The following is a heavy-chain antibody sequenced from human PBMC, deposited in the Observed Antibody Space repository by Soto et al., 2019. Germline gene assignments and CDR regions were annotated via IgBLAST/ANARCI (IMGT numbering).Heavy chain of an antibody. Sequence: SETLSLTCTVSGGSVSSSSYDWGWIRHHPGKGLEWTGSNYYSGTTYYNPSLKSRVTMSVDTSQNHFSLKMNAVTAADTAVYYCARHFSRDGNNCFDYWGQGALVTVSS. D-gene: IGHD2-2*01. V-gene: IGHV4-39*01. CDR2: NYYSGTT. CDR1: GGSVSSSSYD. J-gene: IGHJ4*02. CDR3: ARHFSRDGNNCFDY.